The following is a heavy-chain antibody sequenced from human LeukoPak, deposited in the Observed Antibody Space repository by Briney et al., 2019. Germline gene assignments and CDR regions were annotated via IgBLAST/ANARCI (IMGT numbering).Heavy chain of an antibody. J-gene: IGHJ5*02. Sequence: GGSLRLSCAASGFTFSSYWMHWVRQAPGKGLVWVSRINSDGSSTNYADSVKGRFTISGDNAKNTLYLQMNSLRAEDTAVYYCARDCSSTICYRAGFDPWGQGTLVTVSS. D-gene: IGHD2-2*01. V-gene: IGHV3-74*01. CDR1: GFTFSSYW. CDR2: INSDGSST. CDR3: ARDCSSTICYRAGFDP.